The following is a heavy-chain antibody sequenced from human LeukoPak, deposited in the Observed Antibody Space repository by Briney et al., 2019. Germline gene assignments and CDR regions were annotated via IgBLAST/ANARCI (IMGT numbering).Heavy chain of an antibody. J-gene: IGHJ4*02. D-gene: IGHD2-2*01. CDR1: GFTFSNYG. CDR3: AKGYCVGTSCYSGLD. V-gene: IGHV3-30*02. Sequence: PGGSLRLSCVASGFTFSNYGMHWVRQAPGKGLEWVAFMRYDGSTKYYADSVKGRFTISRDNSKDTLSLQMDSLRPDDTAEYYCAKGYCVGTSCYSGLDWGQGTLVTVSS. CDR2: MRYDGSTK.